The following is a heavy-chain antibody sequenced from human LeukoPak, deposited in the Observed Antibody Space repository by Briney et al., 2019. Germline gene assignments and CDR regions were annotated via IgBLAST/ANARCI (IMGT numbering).Heavy chain of an antibody. CDR3: ARESIAAAGTCFDY. CDR2: IKQDGSEK. J-gene: IGHJ4*02. V-gene: IGHV3-7*04. D-gene: IGHD6-13*01. CDR1: GFTFSTYW. Sequence: GGSLRLSCAASGFTFSTYWMSWVRQAPGKGLEWVANIKQDGSEKYYVDPVKGRFTISRDNAKNSLYLQMNSLRAEDTAVYYCARESIAAAGTCFDYWGQGTLVTVSS.